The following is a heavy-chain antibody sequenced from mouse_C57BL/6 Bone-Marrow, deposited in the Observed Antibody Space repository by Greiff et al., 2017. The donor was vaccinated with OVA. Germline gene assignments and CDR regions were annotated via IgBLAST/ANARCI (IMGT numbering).Heavy chain of an antibody. J-gene: IGHJ2*01. D-gene: IGHD1-1*01. Sequence: QVQLQQSGPELVKPGASVKISCKASGYAFSSSWMNWVKQRPGKGLEWIGRIYPGDGDTNYNGKFKGKATRTANKSSSTAYMQLSSLTSEDSAVYFCASRMDYSSGYGYWGQGTTLTVSS. CDR1: GYAFSSSW. CDR2: IYPGDGDT. V-gene: IGHV1-82*01. CDR3: ASRMDYSSGYGY.